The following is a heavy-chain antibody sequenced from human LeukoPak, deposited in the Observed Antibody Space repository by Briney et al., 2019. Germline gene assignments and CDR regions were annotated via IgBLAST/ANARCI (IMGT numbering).Heavy chain of an antibody. CDR3: ARDSSWYEGGAFDI. V-gene: IGHV3-21*01. CDR1: GFTVSSNY. D-gene: IGHD6-13*01. CDR2: ISSSSSYI. Sequence: GGSLRLSCAASGFTVSSNYMSWVRQVPGKGLEWVSSISSSSSYIYYADSVKGRFTISRDNAKNSLYLQMNSLRAEDTAVYYCARDSSWYEGGAFDIWGQGTMVTVSS. J-gene: IGHJ3*02.